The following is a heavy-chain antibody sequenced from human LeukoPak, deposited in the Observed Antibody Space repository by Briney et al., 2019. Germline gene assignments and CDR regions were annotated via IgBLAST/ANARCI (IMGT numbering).Heavy chain of an antibody. CDR3: ARGARTPSGYGSRTAGRANWFDP. V-gene: IGHV4-34*01. CDR1: GGSFSGYY. CDR2: INHSGCT. Sequence: SETLSLTCAVYGGSFSGYYWSWIRQPPGKGLEWIGEINHSGCTNYNPSLKSRVTISVDTSKNQLSLKLSSVTAADTAVYYCARGARTPSGYGSRTAGRANWFDPWGQRTLVTVSS. J-gene: IGHJ5*02. D-gene: IGHD5-12*01.